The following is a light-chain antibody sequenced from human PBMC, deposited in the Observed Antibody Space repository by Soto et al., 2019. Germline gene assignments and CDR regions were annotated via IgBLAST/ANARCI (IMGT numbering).Light chain of an antibody. J-gene: IGKJ2*01. V-gene: IGKV3-20*01. CDR1: QIVNDND. CDR2: GAS. Sequence: EIVLTQSPDTLSLSPGERATLSCRASQIVNDNDIAWYQHRPGQAPRLLIYGASSRPGGIPDKFSGSGSGTDFTFTISRLEPEDFAVYYCQHYDRSPYTFGQGTKVEI. CDR3: QHYDRSPYT.